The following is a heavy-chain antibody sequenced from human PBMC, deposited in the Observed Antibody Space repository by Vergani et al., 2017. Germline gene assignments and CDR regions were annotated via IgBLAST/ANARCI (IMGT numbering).Heavy chain of an antibody. CDR3: ARVELDSPGDYEFDY. V-gene: IGHV3-7*03. D-gene: IGHD4-17*01. CDR1: GFTFSSYW. CDR2: IKQDGSEK. J-gene: IGHJ4*02. Sequence: EVQLVESGGGLVQPGGSLRLSCAASGFTFSSYWMSWVRQAPGKGLEGVANIKQDGSEKYYVDSVKGRFTISRDNAKNSLCLQMNSLRAEDTAVYYCARVELDSPGDYEFDYWGQGTLVTVSS.